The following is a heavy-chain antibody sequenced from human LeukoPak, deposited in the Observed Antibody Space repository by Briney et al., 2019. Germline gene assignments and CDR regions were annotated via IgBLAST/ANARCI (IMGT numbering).Heavy chain of an antibody. CDR2: INGDGSEK. CDR1: GFTFSSYW. J-gene: IGHJ4*02. CDR3: ARDLGYCSGTACYACFDY. V-gene: IGHV3-7*04. Sequence: GGSLRLSCAASGFTFSSYWMTWVRRAPGQGLEWVAHINGDGSEKYHVESVKGRFTISRDNAKNSLYLQMNSLRAEDTAVYYCARDLGYCSGTACYACFDYWGQGTLVTVSS. D-gene: IGHD2-2*01.